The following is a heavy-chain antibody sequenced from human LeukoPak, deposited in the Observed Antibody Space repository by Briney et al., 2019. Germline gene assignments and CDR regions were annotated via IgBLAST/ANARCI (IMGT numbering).Heavy chain of an antibody. CDR3: ARDGPNYYYMDV. V-gene: IGHV1-2*02. CDR2: INPNSGGT. J-gene: IGHJ6*03. Sequence: ASVNVSCKASGYTFTVYYMHWVRQAPGQGIGWMGWINPNSGGTNYAQKFQGRVTMTRDTSISTAYMELSRLRSDDTAVYYCARDGPNYYYMDVWGKGTTVTVSS. CDR1: GYTFTVYY.